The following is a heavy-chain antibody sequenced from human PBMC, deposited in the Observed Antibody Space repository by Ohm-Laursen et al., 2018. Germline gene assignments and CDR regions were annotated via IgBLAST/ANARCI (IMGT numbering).Heavy chain of an antibody. Sequence: LRLSCAASGFTFSSYSMNWVRQAPGKGLEWVGRIKRKADGETTDYAAPVKNRLTISRDDSKTTLYLQMNSLKTEDTAVYYCATGLPADDAFNIWGQGTMVTVSS. CDR3: ATGLPADDAFNI. CDR1: GFTFSSYS. J-gene: IGHJ3*02. CDR2: IKRKADGETT. V-gene: IGHV3-15*01.